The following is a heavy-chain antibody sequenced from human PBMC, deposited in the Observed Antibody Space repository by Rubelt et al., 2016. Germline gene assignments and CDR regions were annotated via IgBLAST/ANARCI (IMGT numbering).Heavy chain of an antibody. CDR3: AREIGSIAVADY. Sequence: QVQLQESGPGLVKPSETLSLTCTVSGGSISSYYWSWIRQPPGKGLEWIGYIYYSGSTNYNPSLKSRVTISVDTSKNQFSLKLSSVTAADTAVYYCAREIGSIAVADYWGQGTLVTVSS. CDR1: GGSISSYY. V-gene: IGHV4-59*12. J-gene: IGHJ4*02. D-gene: IGHD6-19*01. CDR2: IYYSGST.